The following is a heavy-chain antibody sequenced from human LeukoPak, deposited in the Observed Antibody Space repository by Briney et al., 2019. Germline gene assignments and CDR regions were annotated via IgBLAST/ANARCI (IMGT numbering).Heavy chain of an antibody. CDR3: ANTGSLLDY. D-gene: IGHD6-13*01. V-gene: IGHV3-9*01. J-gene: IGHJ4*02. CDR1: GYTFDDYA. Sequence: GGSLRLSCAASGYTFDDYAIHWVRQAPGKGLEWVSGISWNSGSIGYADSVKGRFTISRDNAKNSLYLQMNSLRAEDTAWYYCANTGSLLDYWGQGTLVTVSS. CDR2: ISWNSGSI.